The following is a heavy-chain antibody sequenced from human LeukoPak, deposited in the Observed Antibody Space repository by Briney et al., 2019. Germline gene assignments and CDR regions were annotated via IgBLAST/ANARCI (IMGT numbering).Heavy chain of an antibody. CDR1: GFTFSTYW. CDR3: ARDSSGYQ. Sequence: GGSLRLSCAASGFTFSTYWMSCVRQAPGKGLEWVDNIKEDGSEKYYGDAVKGRFTISRDNAKNSLYLQMNSLRAEDTAVYYCARDSSGYQWGQGTLVTVSS. CDR2: IKEDGSEK. D-gene: IGHD3-22*01. V-gene: IGHV3-7*01. J-gene: IGHJ4*02.